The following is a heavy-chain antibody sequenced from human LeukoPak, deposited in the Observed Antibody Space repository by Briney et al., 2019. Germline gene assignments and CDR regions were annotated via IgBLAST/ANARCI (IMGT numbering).Heavy chain of an antibody. Sequence: ASVKVSCKASGYTFTGYYMHWLRQAPGQGLEWMGWINPNTGGTNYAQKFQGRVTMTRDTSISTAYMELSRLRSDDTAVYYCARERDTAMVPLDYWGQGTLVTVSS. CDR1: GYTFTGYY. J-gene: IGHJ4*02. D-gene: IGHD5-18*01. CDR3: ARERDTAMVPLDY. CDR2: INPNTGGT. V-gene: IGHV1-2*02.